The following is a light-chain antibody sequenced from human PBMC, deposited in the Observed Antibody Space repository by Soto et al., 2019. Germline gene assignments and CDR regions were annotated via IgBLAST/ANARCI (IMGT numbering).Light chain of an antibody. V-gene: IGKV3-20*01. Sequence: EIVLTQSPGTLSLSPGERGTLSCRASQSVNSNYLAWYQQKPGQAPRLLIYGASNRATGIPDTFSGSGSGTDFTLTISRLEPEDFAVYYCQQYNNWPPWTFGQGTKVDI. CDR3: QQYNNWPPWT. CDR2: GAS. CDR1: QSVNSNY. J-gene: IGKJ1*01.